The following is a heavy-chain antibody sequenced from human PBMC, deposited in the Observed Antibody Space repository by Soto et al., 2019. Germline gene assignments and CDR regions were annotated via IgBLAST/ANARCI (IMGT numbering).Heavy chain of an antibody. CDR1: GYTFTSYG. Sequence: QGQLVQSGGEVTKPGASVKVSCNASGYTFTSYGISWVRQAPGQGLEWMGWISPYSGHTKDAQRVQGRVTLTTETSTGTAYMELRSLASDDTAVYYCARDRCTTVMCYTHHLDVWGQGTTVKVSS. CDR3: ARDRCTTVMCYTHHLDV. V-gene: IGHV1-18*04. D-gene: IGHD2-2*02. CDR2: ISPYSGHT. J-gene: IGHJ6*02.